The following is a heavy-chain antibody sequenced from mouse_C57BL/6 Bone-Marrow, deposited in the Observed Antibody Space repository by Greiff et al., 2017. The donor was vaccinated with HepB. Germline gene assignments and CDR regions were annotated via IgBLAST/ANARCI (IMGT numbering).Heavy chain of an antibody. V-gene: IGHV3-6*01. CDR2: ISYDGSN. CDR3: ARGRDY. J-gene: IGHJ2*01. Sequence: VQLKESGPGLVNPSQSLSFTCSVTGYSINSGYYWNWFWQFPGNKLEWMGYISYDGSNNYTPSLKTQISITRDTSKNQFFLKSNSVSTEDKATYYCARGRDYWGQGTTLTVSS. CDR1: GYSINSGYY.